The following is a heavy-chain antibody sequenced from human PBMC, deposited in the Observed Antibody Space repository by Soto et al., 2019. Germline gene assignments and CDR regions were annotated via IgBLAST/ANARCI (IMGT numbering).Heavy chain of an antibody. J-gene: IGHJ5*02. V-gene: IGHV4-39*01. CDR3: ARDYYDSSDYTTNWFDP. CDR1: GVSISNSRYY. D-gene: IGHD3-22*01. CDR2: IYHTGNT. Sequence: SETLSLTCTVSGVSISNSRYYWAWIRQPPGKGLEWIGSIYHTGNTYYNPSLRSRVTISVDTSKNQFSLKLTSETAADTAVYYCARDYYDSSDYTTNWFDPWGQGTLVTVSS.